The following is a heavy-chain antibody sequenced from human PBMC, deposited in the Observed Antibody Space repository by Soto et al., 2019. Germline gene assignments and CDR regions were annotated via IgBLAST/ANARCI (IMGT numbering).Heavy chain of an antibody. J-gene: IGHJ4*02. CDR2: IYYIGST. D-gene: IGHD2-15*01. CDR1: GGSLSSSSYY. Sequence: PSETLSLTCTVSGGSLSSSSYYWGWIRQPPGEGQEGFERIYYIGSTYYNPSLKRRDAIYVVRSKNPFSVELSSVSAAGTPVYYCAHVAAKGGFDYWGQGTLVTVSS. V-gene: IGHV4-39*01. CDR3: AHVAAKGGFDY.